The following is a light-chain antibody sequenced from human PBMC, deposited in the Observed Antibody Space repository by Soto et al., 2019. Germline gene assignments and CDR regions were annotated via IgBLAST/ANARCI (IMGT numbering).Light chain of an antibody. J-gene: IGKJ3*01. CDR2: DVS. CDR1: QSVSSY. CDR3: QERSNWPRFT. V-gene: IGKV3-11*01. Sequence: EIVLTQSPATLSLSPGERATLSCRASQSVSSYLAWYQQKPGQAPRLLIYDVSNRATGIPARFSGSGSGTDFTRTISSLEPEDFAVYYCQERSNWPRFTFGPGPKVDIK.